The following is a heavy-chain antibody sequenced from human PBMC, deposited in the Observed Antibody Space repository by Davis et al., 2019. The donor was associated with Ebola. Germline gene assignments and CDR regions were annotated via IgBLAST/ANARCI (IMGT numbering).Heavy chain of an antibody. J-gene: IGHJ4*02. D-gene: IGHD4-11*01. V-gene: IGHV3-48*02. CDR2: ITKGSDVI. CDR3: ARDYIFAFDF. CDR1: GFLFSDYS. Sequence: PGGSLRLSCAASGFLFSDYSMNWVRQAPGKGLEWITYITKGSDVIHYADSVKGRFTVSRDNAKNSLFLQMNSLTDEDSAVYYCARDYIFAFDFWGQGTQVTVSS.